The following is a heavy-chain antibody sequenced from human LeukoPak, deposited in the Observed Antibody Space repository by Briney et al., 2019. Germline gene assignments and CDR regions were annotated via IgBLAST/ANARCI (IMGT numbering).Heavy chain of an antibody. V-gene: IGHV3-66*01. CDR3: ARFVLGINYGEVSFDI. CDR1: GFTFSSYA. D-gene: IGHD4/OR15-4a*01. J-gene: IGHJ3*02. Sequence: PGGSLRLSCAASGFTFSSYAMTWVRQAPGKALEWVAVIYRDGSTHYADSVKGRFFISRDNSKNSLFLQMNSLGAGDTAVYYCARFVLGINYGEVSFDIWGQGTMVTVSS. CDR2: IYRDGST.